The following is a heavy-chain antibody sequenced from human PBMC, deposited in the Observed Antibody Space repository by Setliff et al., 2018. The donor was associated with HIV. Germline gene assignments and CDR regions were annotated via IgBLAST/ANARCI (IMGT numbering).Heavy chain of an antibody. D-gene: IGHD4-17*01. Sequence: PSQTLSLTCAISGDSVSSDTAAWNWIRQSPSRGLEWLGRTYYRSKWYNDYAPSVKSRIGINPDTSKSQFSLQLNSVTPDDMAVYFCARASKYGVRYYFDYWGLGTLVTVS. V-gene: IGHV6-1*01. CDR3: ARASKYGVRYYFDY. J-gene: IGHJ4*02. CDR2: TYYRSKWYN. CDR1: GDSVSSDTAA.